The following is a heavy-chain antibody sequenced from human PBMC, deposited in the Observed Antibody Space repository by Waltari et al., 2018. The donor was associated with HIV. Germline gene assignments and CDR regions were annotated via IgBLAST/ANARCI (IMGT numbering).Heavy chain of an antibody. D-gene: IGHD3-10*01. CDR1: GFGPGFRLSFSAYW. CDR2: INEEGSEK. CDR3: AGDGSWSRTWFDP. Sequence: QLAESGGGLVQPGGSLRPSCAGTGFGPGFRLSFSAYWLSWVRKAPGKWLEWVANINEEGSEKYYADSVKGRFTISRDNAKRSFYLQMDSLRLEDTAVYFCAGDGSWSRTWFDPWGQGTLVTVAS. V-gene: IGHV3-7*01. J-gene: IGHJ5*02.